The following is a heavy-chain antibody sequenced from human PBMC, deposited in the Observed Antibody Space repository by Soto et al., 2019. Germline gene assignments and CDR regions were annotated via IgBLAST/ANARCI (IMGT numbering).Heavy chain of an antibody. V-gene: IGHV3-7*01. CDR3: ASASSDWIKAFDS. CDR1: GFTFSSYG. J-gene: IGHJ4*02. Sequence: EVQLVESGGDLVQPGRSLRLSCAGSGFTFSSYGMIWVRQAPGKGLEWVASINQDGREKHYVDSVKGRFTISRDNAKNTLSLQLSSLRVEDTAVYYCASASSDWIKAFDSWGQGTLVTVSS. D-gene: IGHD6-19*01. CDR2: INQDGREK.